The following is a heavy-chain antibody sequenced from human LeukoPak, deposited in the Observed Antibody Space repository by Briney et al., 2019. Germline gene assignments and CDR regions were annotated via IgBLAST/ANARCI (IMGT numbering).Heavy chain of an antibody. CDR1: DDSFSSHY. CDR2: ISYIGST. V-gene: IGHV4-59*11. J-gene: IGHJ3*02. Sequence: PSETLSLTCAVSDDSFSSHYWTWIRQPPGKGLEWIGYISYIGSTNYNPSLKSRVTISIDTSKNQFSLKLSSVAAADTAVYYCARDLVTVTKGFDIWGQGTMVSASS. CDR3: ARDLVTVTKGFDI. D-gene: IGHD4-17*01.